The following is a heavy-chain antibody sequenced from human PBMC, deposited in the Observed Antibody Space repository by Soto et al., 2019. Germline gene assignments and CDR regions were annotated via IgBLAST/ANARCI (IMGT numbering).Heavy chain of an antibody. CDR1: GVTFSSYA. D-gene: IGHD6-6*01. J-gene: IGHJ6*02. CDR3: ARQGAARPGYYYGMDV. V-gene: IGHV1-69*13. Sequence: SVKVSCKASGVTFSSYATSWVRQAPGQGLEWMGGIIPIFGTANYAQKFQGRVTITADESTSTAYMELSSLRSEDTAVYYCARQGAARPGYYYGMDVWGQGTTVTVSS. CDR2: IIPIFGTA.